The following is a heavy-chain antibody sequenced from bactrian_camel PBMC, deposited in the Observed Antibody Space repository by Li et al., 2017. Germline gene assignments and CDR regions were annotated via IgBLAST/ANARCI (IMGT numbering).Heavy chain of an antibody. CDR2: IYIGGGST. J-gene: IGHJ4*01. CDR1: GDSASIGY. CDR3: AAIKGWVSTGRRLRGDIYNH. Sequence: QVQLVESGGGSAQIGGSLRLSCVVSGDSASIGYAAWFRQAPGKEREGVARIYIGGGSTYYADSVKGRFTISQDNAWSTLYLQMNSLKPEDTAMYYCAAIKGWVSTGRRLRGDIYNHWGQGTQVTVS. V-gene: IGHV3S54*01. D-gene: IGHD3*01.